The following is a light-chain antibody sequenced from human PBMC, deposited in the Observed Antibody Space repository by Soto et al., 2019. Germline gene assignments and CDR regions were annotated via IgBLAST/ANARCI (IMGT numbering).Light chain of an antibody. CDR1: QSVGSTY. J-gene: IGKJ1*01. V-gene: IGKV3-20*01. Sequence: EIVLTQSPGTLSLSPGERATLSCRARQSVGSTYLAWYQQKPGQAPRLLIYGASSRAAGIPDRFSGSGSGTDFTLTISRLEPEDFAVYYCQQYGDSPWTFGQGTKVDSK. CDR2: GAS. CDR3: QQYGDSPWT.